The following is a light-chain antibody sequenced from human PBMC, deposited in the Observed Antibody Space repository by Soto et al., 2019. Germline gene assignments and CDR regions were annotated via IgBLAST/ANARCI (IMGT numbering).Light chain of an antibody. J-gene: IGKJ2*01. Sequence: EIVLTQSPDTLSLSPGETATLSCRAAQSVDNRYLAWYQQKPGQAPRLLIYATSRRATGIPDRFSGSGSGTDFTLTISRLEPEDFSVYYCQQYGSSPPMYTFGQGTNLEVK. V-gene: IGKV3-20*01. CDR3: QQYGSSPPMYT. CDR1: QSVDNRY. CDR2: ATS.